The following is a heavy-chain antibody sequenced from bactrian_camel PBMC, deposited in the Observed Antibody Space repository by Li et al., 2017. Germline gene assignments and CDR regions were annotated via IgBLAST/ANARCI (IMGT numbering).Heavy chain of an antibody. D-gene: IGHD7*01. Sequence: DVQLVESGGGSVQLGGSLTLSCAVSGNGDGSGYWCTGWFRQAPGQEREAVAAIYSGDGSAIYTDSAKGRFTISRDNRENTLYLLMNSLKPEDTAIYYCARNGQTGVVASSGPMNTTTGVRGPRSPSP. CDR3: ARNGQTGVVASSGPMNTTT. CDR1: GNGDGSGY. J-gene: IGHJ4*01. CDR2: IYSGDGSA. V-gene: IGHV3S40*01.